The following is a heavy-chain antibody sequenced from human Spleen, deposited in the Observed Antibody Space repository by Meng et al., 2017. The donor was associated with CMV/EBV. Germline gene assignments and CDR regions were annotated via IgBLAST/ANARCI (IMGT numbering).Heavy chain of an antibody. V-gene: IGHV4-34*01. Sequence: AGYGGSFSGYYWSWIRQPPGKGLEWIGEINHSGSTNYNPSLKSRVTISVDTSKNQFSLKLSSVTAADTAVYYCARDSGRLGELSFDPWGQGTLVTVSS. CDR2: INHSGST. CDR1: GGSFSGYY. CDR3: ARDSGRLGELSFDP. J-gene: IGHJ5*02. D-gene: IGHD3-16*02.